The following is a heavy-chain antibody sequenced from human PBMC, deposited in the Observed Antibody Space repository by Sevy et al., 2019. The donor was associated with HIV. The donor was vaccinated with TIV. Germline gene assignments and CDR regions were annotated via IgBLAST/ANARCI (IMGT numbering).Heavy chain of an antibody. D-gene: IGHD3-22*01. CDR2: ISGSGGST. Sequence: GGSLRLSCAASGFTFSSYAMSWVRQAPGKGLEWVSAISGSGGSTYYADSVKGRFTISRDNSKNTRYLQMNSLRAEDTAVYYCAKDRPDSSGYYYLVSYYYYYGMDVWGQGTTVTVSS. CDR3: AKDRPDSSGYYYLVSYYYYYGMDV. J-gene: IGHJ6*02. CDR1: GFTFSSYA. V-gene: IGHV3-23*01.